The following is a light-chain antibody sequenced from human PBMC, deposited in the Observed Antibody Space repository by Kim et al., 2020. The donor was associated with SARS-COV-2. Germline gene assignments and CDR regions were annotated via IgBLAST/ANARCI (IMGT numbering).Light chain of an antibody. CDR2: EAS. J-gene: IGKJ4*01. V-gene: IGKV1-33*01. Sequence: ASVGDRVTITCQASQDISKYLILYQQKPGKAPKVLIYEASNLETGVPSRFSGSGSGTDFTFTINNLQPEDIGTYYCQQCDDLPLTFGGGTKVDIK. CDR3: QQCDDLPLT. CDR1: QDISKY.